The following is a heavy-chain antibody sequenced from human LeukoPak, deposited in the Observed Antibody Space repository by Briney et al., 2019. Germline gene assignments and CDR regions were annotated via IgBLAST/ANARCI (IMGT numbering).Heavy chain of an antibody. V-gene: IGHV3-30*18. CDR3: AKDKGAVTGTFDY. CDR1: GYTFSDYG. D-gene: IGHD1-14*01. J-gene: IGHJ4*02. CDR2: ISYSGVVK. Sequence: PGTSLRLSCTASGYTFSDYGMHWVRQAPGKGLEWLSVISYSGVVKFYADSVKGRFTISRDNSKNTLYLQMNSLRAEDTAVYYCAKDKGAVTGTFDYWGQGTLVTVSS.